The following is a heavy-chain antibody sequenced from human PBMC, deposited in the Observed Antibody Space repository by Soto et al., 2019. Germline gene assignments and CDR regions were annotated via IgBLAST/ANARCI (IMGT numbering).Heavy chain of an antibody. CDR3: ARAINNHYAMDV. CDR1: GFTFSAYW. J-gene: IGHJ6*02. V-gene: IGHV3-74*01. Sequence: EVQLVESGGGVVQPGGSLRLSCAASGFTFSAYWMHWVRQAPGKGLVWVSRVARDGSSTNSADSVKGRFTISRDNAKNTVYLQMNSLRAEDTSVYYCARAINNHYAMDVWGQGTTVTVSS. D-gene: IGHD1-1*01. CDR2: VARDGSST.